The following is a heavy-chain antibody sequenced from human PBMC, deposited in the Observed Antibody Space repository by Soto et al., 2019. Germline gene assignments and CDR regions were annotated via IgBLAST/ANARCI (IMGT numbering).Heavy chain of an antibody. Sequence: QVQLVQSGAEVKKPGASVKVSCKASGYTFTSYEINWGRQATGQGLEWMGWMNPNSGNTGYAQKFQGRVTMTRKTSRSTAYMELSRLRSEDTAVYYCARGQSGYSSGWSPNDYWGQGTLVTVSS. D-gene: IGHD6-19*01. CDR2: MNPNSGNT. CDR3: ARGQSGYSSGWSPNDY. CDR1: GYTFTSYE. J-gene: IGHJ4*02. V-gene: IGHV1-8*01.